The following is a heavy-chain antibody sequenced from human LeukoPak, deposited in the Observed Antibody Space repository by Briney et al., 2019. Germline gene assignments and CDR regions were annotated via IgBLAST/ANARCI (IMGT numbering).Heavy chain of an antibody. Sequence: SETLSLTCTVSGGSISSYYWSWIRQPPGKGLEWIGYIYYSGSANYNPSLKSRVTISVDTSKNQFSLKLSSVTAADTAVYYCARGAPGDYIWGSYRYDWFDPWGQGTLVTVSS. V-gene: IGHV4-59*01. CDR1: GGSISSYY. CDR3: ARGAPGDYIWGSYRYDWFDP. D-gene: IGHD3-16*02. J-gene: IGHJ5*02. CDR2: IYYSGSA.